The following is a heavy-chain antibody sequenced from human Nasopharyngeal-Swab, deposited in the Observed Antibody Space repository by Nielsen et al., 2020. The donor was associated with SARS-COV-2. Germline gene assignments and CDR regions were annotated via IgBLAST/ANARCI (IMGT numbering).Heavy chain of an antibody. V-gene: IGHV3-30*04. CDR3: TRDYDVFTGYPSHFFDH. CDR2: ISYDGSNE. CDR1: GFTFSSSA. D-gene: IGHD3-9*01. Sequence: GESLKISCAASGFTFSSSAMHWVRLAPGKGLEWVAVISYDGSNEYYADSVKGRFTISRDNSKGTLYLQMNSMRLEDTAFYYCTRDYDVFTGYPSHFFDHWGQGTLVTVSS. J-gene: IGHJ4*02.